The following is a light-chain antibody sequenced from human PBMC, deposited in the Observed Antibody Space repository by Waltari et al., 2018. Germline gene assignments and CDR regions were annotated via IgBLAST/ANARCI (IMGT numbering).Light chain of an antibody. Sequence: QSALTQPPSASGSPGQSVTISCTGTSSDVGGYNYVSWYQQHPGKAPNILVYEVNNRPSGVPDRFSGSKSGNAASLTVSGLQADDDADYFCSSYAGNNNVVFGGGTKLTVL. CDR2: EVN. CDR3: SSYAGNNNVV. J-gene: IGLJ2*01. V-gene: IGLV2-8*01. CDR1: SSDVGGYNY.